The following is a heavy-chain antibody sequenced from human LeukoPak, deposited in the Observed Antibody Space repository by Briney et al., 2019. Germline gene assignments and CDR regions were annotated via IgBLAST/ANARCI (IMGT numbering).Heavy chain of an antibody. CDR3: ARVYYGSGSYYNVRYYYMDV. D-gene: IGHD3-10*01. J-gene: IGHJ6*03. V-gene: IGHV3-11*04. Sequence: NPGGSLRLSCAASGFTFSDYNMRWIRQAPGKGLEWVSSISRSGSTKYYADSVKGRFTISRDNAKNSLYLQMNSLRAEDTAVYYCARVYYGSGSYYNVRYYYMDVWGKGTTVTVSS. CDR2: ISRSGSTK. CDR1: GFTFSDYN.